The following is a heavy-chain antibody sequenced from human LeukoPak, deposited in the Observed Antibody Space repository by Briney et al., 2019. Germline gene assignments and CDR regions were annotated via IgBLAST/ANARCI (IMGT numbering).Heavy chain of an antibody. J-gene: IGHJ3*02. CDR1: GFTFSSYA. CDR2: ISGSGGST. Sequence: PGGSLRLSCAASGFTFSSYAMSWVRQAPGKGLEWVSAISGSGGSTYYADSVKGRFTISRDNSKNTLYLQMNSLRAEDTAVYYCARDYYDSSGYEAIAFDIWGQGTMVTVSS. CDR3: ARDYYDSSGYEAIAFDI. V-gene: IGHV3-23*01. D-gene: IGHD3-22*01.